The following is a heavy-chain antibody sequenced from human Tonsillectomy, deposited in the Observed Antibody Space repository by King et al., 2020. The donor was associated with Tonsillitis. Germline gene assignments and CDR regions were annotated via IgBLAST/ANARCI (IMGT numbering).Heavy chain of an antibody. D-gene: IGHD6-13*01. J-gene: IGHJ4*02. CDR2: ISSSGSYI. CDR3: ATEYSSNFDY. V-gene: IGHV3-21*01. Sequence: VQLVESGGGLVKPGGSLRLSCAASGFTFSTYYMNWVRQAPGRGLEWVSSISSSGSYIYHADSVKGRFTISRDNAKNSQYLHMNSLRVEDTAVYYCATEYSSNFDYWGQGTLVTVSS. CDR1: GFTFSTYY.